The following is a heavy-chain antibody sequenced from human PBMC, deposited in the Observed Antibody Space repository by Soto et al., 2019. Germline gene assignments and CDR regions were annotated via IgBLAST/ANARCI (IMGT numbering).Heavy chain of an antibody. Sequence: PGGSLRLSCAASGFTFSSYWMHWVRQAPGKGLVWVSRINSDGSSTSYADSVKGRFTISRDNSKNTLYLQMNSLRAEDTAVYYCARDAGNYDILTGSKIYYYYYGMDVWGQGTTVTVSS. J-gene: IGHJ6*02. D-gene: IGHD3-9*01. CDR2: INSDGSST. CDR1: GFTFSSYW. CDR3: ARDAGNYDILTGSKIYYYYYGMDV. V-gene: IGHV3-74*01.